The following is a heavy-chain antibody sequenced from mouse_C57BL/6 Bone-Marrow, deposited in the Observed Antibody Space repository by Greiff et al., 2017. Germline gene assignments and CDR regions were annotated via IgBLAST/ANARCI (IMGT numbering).Heavy chain of an antibody. Sequence: EVKLVESGGGLVQPGGSLKLSCAASGFTFSDYGMAWVRQAPRKGLEWVAFISNLAYSIYYADTVTGRFTISRETAKNTLYLEMSSLRSEDTAMYCCARWSYSYAIAYWGQGTLVTVSA. D-gene: IGHD6-5*01. CDR1: GFTFSDYG. CDR3: ARWSYSYAIAY. CDR2: ISNLAYSI. V-gene: IGHV5-15*01. J-gene: IGHJ3*01.